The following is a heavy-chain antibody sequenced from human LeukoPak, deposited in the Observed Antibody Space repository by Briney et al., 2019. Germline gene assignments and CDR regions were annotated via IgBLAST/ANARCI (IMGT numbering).Heavy chain of an antibody. Sequence: GASVKVSCKASGYTFTGYYIHWVRQAPGQGLEWMGWINPNSGGTNYVQKLQGRVTMTRDTSISTGYMELSRVRSDDTAVYYCARWDRSGGSCYDAFDIWGQGTMVTVSS. V-gene: IGHV1-2*02. CDR3: ARWDRSGGSCYDAFDI. J-gene: IGHJ3*02. CDR2: INPNSGGT. D-gene: IGHD2-15*01. CDR1: GYTFTGYY.